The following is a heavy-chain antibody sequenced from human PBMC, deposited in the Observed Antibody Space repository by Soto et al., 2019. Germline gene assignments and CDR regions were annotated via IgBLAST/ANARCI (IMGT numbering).Heavy chain of an antibody. D-gene: IGHD1-26*01. J-gene: IGHJ4*02. CDR2: IWSDGTTI. CDR1: GFTFSSYG. CDR3: APSRGGWELIH. Sequence: QVHLVESGGDVVQPGRSLRLSCAASGFTFSSYGMHWVRQAPGKGLEWVAVIWSDGTTIFYADSVKGRFRISRDNPKNTLYLQMNGRGVEDTAVYYCAPSRGGWELIHWGQGTLVTVSS. V-gene: IGHV3-33*01.